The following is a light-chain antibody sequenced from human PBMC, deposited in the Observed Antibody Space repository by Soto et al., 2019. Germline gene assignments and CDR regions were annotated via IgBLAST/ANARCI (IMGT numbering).Light chain of an antibody. CDR3: ATWDGSLTAWV. V-gene: IGLV1-47*01. J-gene: IGLJ3*02. CDR2: NNN. CDR1: SSNIGSMN. Sequence: QAVVTQPPSASGTPGQRVTISCSGSSSNIGSMNVYWFHQLPGTAPRLLIYNNNQRPSGVPDRFSGSKSGTSASLAISGLRSEDEADYYCATWDGSLTAWVFGGGTKLTVL.